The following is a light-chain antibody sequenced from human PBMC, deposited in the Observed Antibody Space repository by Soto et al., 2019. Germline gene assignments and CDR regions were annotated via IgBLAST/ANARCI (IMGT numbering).Light chain of an antibody. V-gene: IGLV2-8*01. CDR2: EVT. CDR3: CSYVGNNKLV. CDR1: SSDVGGYNF. J-gene: IGLJ1*01. Sequence: QSALAQPPSASGSPGQSVTISCTGTSSDVGGYNFVSWYQQHPGKAPKLIIYEVTKRPSGVPDRFSGSKSVNTASLTVSGLQAEDEADYYCCSYVGNNKLVFGSGTKVTVL.